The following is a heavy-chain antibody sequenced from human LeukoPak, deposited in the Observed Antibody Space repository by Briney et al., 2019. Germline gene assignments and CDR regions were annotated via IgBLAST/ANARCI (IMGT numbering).Heavy chain of an antibody. D-gene: IGHD6-19*01. J-gene: IGHJ6*03. CDR1: GYTFTSYG. V-gene: IGHV1-18*01. CDR2: ISAYNGNT. Sequence: ASVEVSCKASGYTFTSYGISWVRQAPGQGLEWMGWISAYNGNTNYAQKVQGRVTMTTDTSTSTAYMELRSLRSDDTAVYYCARKSSGWYSNYYYYMDVWGKGTTVTVSS. CDR3: ARKSSGWYSNYYYYMDV.